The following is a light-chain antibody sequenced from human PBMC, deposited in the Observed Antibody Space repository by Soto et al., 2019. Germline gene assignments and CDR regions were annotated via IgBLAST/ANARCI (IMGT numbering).Light chain of an antibody. CDR1: QSIDSRY. CDR3: QQYGSFPWT. V-gene: IGKV3-20*01. CDR2: GAS. J-gene: IGKJ1*01. Sequence: ENVLTQSRGLLSLSPGERATLSCGASQSIDSRYLGWYQQKPGQTPRLLIYGASGRATGIPDRFSGSGSGTDFTLTISRLEPEDFAVYYCQQYGSFPWTFGQGTKVDIK.